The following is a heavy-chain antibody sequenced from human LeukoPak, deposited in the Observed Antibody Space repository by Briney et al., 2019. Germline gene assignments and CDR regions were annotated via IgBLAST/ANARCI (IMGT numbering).Heavy chain of an antibody. Sequence: PGRSLRLSCAASGFTFSSYAMHWVRQAPGKGLEWVAVISYDGSNKYYADSVKGRFTTSRDNSKNTLYLQMNSLRAEDTAVYYCARVAYSSGWYDYWGQGTLVTVSS. D-gene: IGHD6-19*01. V-gene: IGHV3-30-3*01. CDR3: ARVAYSSGWYDY. J-gene: IGHJ4*02. CDR1: GFTFSSYA. CDR2: ISYDGSNK.